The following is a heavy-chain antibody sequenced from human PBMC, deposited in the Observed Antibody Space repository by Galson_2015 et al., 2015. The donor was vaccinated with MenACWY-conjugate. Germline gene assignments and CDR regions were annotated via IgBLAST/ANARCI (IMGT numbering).Heavy chain of an antibody. CDR1: GFTFRNYA. CDR2: IAVRGEDS. J-gene: IGHJ6*02. V-gene: IGHV3-23*01. CDR3: AKGGFSYYYGMDV. Sequence: SLRLSCAVSGFTFRNYAMSWVRQAPGKGLEWVSAIAVRGEDSFYADSVKGRFTISRDNSKNRLYLQMNSLRAEDTALYYCAKGGFSYYYGMDVWGQGTTVTVSS.